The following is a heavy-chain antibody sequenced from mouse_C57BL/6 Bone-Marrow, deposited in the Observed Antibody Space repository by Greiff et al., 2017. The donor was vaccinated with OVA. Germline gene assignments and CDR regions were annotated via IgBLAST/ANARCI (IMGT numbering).Heavy chain of an antibody. J-gene: IGHJ4*01. D-gene: IGHD2-4*01. CDR2: IDPNSGGT. CDR1: GYTFTSYW. CDR3: ARRPYDYERYYYAMDY. V-gene: IGHV1-72*01. Sequence: VQLQQPGAELVKPGASVKLSCKASGYTFTSYWMHWVKQRPGRGLEWIGRIDPNSGGTKYNEKFKSKATLTVDKPSSTAYLQLRSLTSEDSAVYYCARRPYDYERYYYAMDYWGQGTSVTVSS.